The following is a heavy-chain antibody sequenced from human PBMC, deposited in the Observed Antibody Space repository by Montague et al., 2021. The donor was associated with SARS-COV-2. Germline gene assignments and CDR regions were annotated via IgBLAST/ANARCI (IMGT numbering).Heavy chain of an antibody. CDR2: IYHSGST. D-gene: IGHD2-2*01. V-gene: IGHV4-4*02. J-gene: IGHJ5*02. Sequence: SETLSLTCAVSGGSISSSNWWSWVRQPPGKGLEWIGEIYHSGSTNYNPXXKSRVTISVDKSKNQFSLKLSSVTAADTAVYYCARRYCSSTSCPNWFDPWGQGTLATVSS. CDR1: GGSISSSNW. CDR3: ARRYCSSTSCPNWFDP.